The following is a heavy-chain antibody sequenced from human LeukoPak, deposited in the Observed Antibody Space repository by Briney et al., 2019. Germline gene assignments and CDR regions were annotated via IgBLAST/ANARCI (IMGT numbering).Heavy chain of an antibody. D-gene: IGHD3-22*01. Sequence: GGSLRLSCAASGFTFRSHSMSWVRQGPGKGLECVSYISSTSGTIYYADSVKGRFTISRDNAKNSLYLQMNSLRAEDTALYYCARDTHDYYDISGHYSPDYWGQGTLVSVSS. J-gene: IGHJ4*02. CDR2: ISSTSGTI. CDR1: GFTFRSHS. V-gene: IGHV3-48*04. CDR3: ARDTHDYYDISGHYSPDY.